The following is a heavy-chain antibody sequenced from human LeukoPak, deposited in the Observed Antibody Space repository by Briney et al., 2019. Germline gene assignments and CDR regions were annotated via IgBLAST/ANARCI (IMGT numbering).Heavy chain of an antibody. CDR2: MSGSGDGT. CDR3: AKMMGQRLYDYCMDV. CDR1: GFAFSNFA. Sequence: GGSLRLSCAASGFAFSNFAMSWVRQAPGKGLEWVSAMSGSGDGTYCADSVKGRFTISRDNSKNTLYLQMNSLRAEDTAVYYCAKMMGQRLYDYCMDVWGKGTTVTVSS. D-gene: IGHD3-16*01. V-gene: IGHV3-23*01. J-gene: IGHJ6*03.